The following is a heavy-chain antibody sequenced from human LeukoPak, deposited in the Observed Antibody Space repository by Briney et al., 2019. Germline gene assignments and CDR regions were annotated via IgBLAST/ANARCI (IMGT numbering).Heavy chain of an antibody. V-gene: IGHV1-69*13. CDR3: ARDSPPYCSGGSCYEVAFDI. CDR1: GGTFSSYA. D-gene: IGHD2-15*01. J-gene: IGHJ3*02. Sequence: ASVKVSCKASGGTFSSYAISWVRQAPGQGLEWMGGIIPIFGTANYAQKFQGRVTITADESTSTAYMELSSLRSEDTAVYYCARDSPPYCSGGSCYEVAFDIWGQGTMVTVSS. CDR2: IIPIFGTA.